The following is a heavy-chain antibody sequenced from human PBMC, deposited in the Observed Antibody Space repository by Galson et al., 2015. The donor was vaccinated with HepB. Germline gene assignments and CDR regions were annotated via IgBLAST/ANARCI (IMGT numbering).Heavy chain of an antibody. CDR1: GFSLSTIKVS. V-gene: IGHV2-5*02. D-gene: IGHD3-22*01. CDR2: IYWDDDK. CDR3: AHSDSSGSFDY. Sequence: PALVKPTQTLTLTCTFSGFSLSTIKVSVGWIRQPPGKALEWLAIIYWDDDKRYSPSLKSRLIITKDTSKNQVVLIMTNMDPVGTGTYHCAHSDSSGSFDYWGQGTLVTVSS. J-gene: IGHJ4*02.